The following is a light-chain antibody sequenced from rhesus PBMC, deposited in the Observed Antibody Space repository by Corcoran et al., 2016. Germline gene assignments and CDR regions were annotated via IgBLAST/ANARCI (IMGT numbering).Light chain of an antibody. J-gene: IGKJ3*01. CDR2: GAT. Sequence: DIQMTQSPSALSASVGDRVTISCRASQNIYNNLAWYQQKPGGAPKLLIYGATTLQIGIPFRFSGSGSWTDFTLIIYSLQPEDSAIYYCPHYYNKPFTFGPGTEVAIK. V-gene: IGKV1S12*01. CDR1: QNIYNN. CDR3: PHYYNKPFT.